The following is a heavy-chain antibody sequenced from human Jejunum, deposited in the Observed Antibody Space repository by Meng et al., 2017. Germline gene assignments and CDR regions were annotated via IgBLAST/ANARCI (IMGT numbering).Heavy chain of an antibody. J-gene: IGHJ4*02. CDR2: ANT. D-gene: IGHD1-26*01. V-gene: IGHV4-61*01. CDR1: GGSVGCAFSQ. CDR3: ARDSMGSLDY. Sequence: QVQCMALGLVMLWPSTTLFFICTVVGGSVGCAFSQWDSLRQPPGRGLEWIGYANTNYNPSLKRRVTISLDTSRNLFSLSLTSVTAADTAVYYCARDSMGSLDYWGQGILVTVSS.